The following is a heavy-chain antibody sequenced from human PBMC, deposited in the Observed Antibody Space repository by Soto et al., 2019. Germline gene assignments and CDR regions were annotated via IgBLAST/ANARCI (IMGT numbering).Heavy chain of an antibody. D-gene: IGHD1-7*01. Sequence: PGGSLRLSCAASGFSLSTYGMHWVRQAPGKGLEWVAFISNDQSNKYNADSVKRRFTISRDNSKNKLYLQMNSLRAEDTAVYYCAKGFGNYRAFDYWGQGT. V-gene: IGHV3-30*18. CDR3: AKGFGNYRAFDY. CDR2: ISNDQSNK. J-gene: IGHJ4*02. CDR1: GFSLSTYG.